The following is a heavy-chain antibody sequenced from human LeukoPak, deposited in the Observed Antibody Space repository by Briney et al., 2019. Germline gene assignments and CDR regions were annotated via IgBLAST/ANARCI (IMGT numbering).Heavy chain of an antibody. V-gene: IGHV1-8*01. CDR2: INPNSGNT. CDR1: GYTFTSYD. D-gene: IGHD5-18*01. CDR3: ARGRYSYGKDYYYYIDV. Sequence: GASVKVSCKASGYTFTSYDINWVRQATGQGLEWRGWINPNSGNTGCAQKFQGRVTMTRNTSISTAYMELSSLRSEDTAVYYCARGRYSYGKDYYYYIDVWGKGTTVTVSS. J-gene: IGHJ6*03.